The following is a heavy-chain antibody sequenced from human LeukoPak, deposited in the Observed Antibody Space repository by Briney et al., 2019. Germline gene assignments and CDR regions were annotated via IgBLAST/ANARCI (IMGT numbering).Heavy chain of an antibody. J-gene: IGHJ4*02. CDR3: ARCSLDYYDSSGCYFDY. CDR1: AGSISSYY. D-gene: IGHD3-22*01. V-gene: IGHV4-4*07. CDR2: IYTTGST. Sequence: SETLSLTCTVSAGSISSYYWSWIRQPAGKGLEWIWRIYTTGSTNSNPSLKSRVTMSVDTSKNQSSLKLSSVTAADTAVYYCARCSLDYYDSSGCYFDYWGQGTLVTVSS.